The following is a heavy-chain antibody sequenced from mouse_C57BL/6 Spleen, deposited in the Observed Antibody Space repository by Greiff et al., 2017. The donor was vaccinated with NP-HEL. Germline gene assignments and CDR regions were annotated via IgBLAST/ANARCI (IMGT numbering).Heavy chain of an antibody. Sequence: VQVVESGAELVRPGASVTLSCKASGYTFTDYEMHWVKQTPVHGLEWIGAIDPETGGTAYNQKFKGKAILTADKSSSTAYMELRSLTSEDSAVYYCTRGGYYGSSYDYWGQGTTLTVSS. CDR3: TRGGYYGSSYDY. CDR2: IDPETGGT. CDR1: GYTFTDYE. D-gene: IGHD1-1*01. J-gene: IGHJ2*01. V-gene: IGHV1-15*01.